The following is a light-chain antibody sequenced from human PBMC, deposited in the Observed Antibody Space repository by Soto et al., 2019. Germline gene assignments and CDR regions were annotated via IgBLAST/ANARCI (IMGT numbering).Light chain of an antibody. CDR3: QQYRK. V-gene: IGKV1-5*03. Sequence: DIQITHSPSTLSASVVDRVTITFLASQMISNWLAWYQQKPGKAPKLLIYKASSLESGVPSRFSGSVSGTEFTLTISSLQPDDFATYYCQQYRKFGQGTKVDIK. CDR1: QMISNW. J-gene: IGKJ1*01. CDR2: KAS.